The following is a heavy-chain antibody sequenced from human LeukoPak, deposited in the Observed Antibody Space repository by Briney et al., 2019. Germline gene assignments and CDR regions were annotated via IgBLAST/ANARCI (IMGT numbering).Heavy chain of an antibody. Sequence: PGGSLRLSCAASEFTLSTYWMHWVRQAPGKGLVWVSRIKTDGSYTTYADSVKGRFTISRDNAKNTLYLQMNSLRDEDTAVYYCARAHPGYGMDVWGQGTTVTVSS. CDR3: ARAHPGYGMDV. D-gene: IGHD7-27*01. CDR2: IKTDGSYT. CDR1: EFTLSTYW. J-gene: IGHJ6*02. V-gene: IGHV3-74*01.